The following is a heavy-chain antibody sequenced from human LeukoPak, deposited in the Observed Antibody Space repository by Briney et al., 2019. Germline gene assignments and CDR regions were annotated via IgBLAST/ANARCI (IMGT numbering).Heavy chain of an antibody. CDR1: GVSFSGYY. J-gene: IGHJ4*02. CDR3: ASSSVQRSDY. D-gene: IGHD1-1*01. CDR2: INHNGST. V-gene: IGHV4-34*01. Sequence: KPSETLSLTCAVYGVSFSGYYWSRIRQPPAKGLEWIGEINHNGSTNYNPSLKSRVTISVDTSKNQFSLKLSSVTAADSAVYYCASSSVQRSDYWGQGTLVTVSS.